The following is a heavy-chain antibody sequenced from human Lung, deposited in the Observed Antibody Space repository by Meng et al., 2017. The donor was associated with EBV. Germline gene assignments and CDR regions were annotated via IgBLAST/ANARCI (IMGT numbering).Heavy chain of an antibody. J-gene: IGHJ4*02. V-gene: IGHV4-4*02. CDR3: ARVCEVCLDY. D-gene: IGHD5/OR15-5a*01. CDR2: IYHSGST. Sequence: PALGPAHGDLCGPLPLPCVVSGGSIRSSTWGSWARKPPGKGLEWIGEIYHSGSTNYNPSLKSRVTISVDKSKNQFSLKLSSVTAADTAVYYCARVCEVCLDYWGQGTLVTVSS. CDR1: GGSIRSSTW.